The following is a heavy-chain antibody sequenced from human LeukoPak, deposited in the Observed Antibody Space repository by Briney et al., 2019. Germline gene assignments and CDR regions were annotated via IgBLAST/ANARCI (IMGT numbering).Heavy chain of an antibody. V-gene: IGHV3-23*01. J-gene: IGHJ4*02. D-gene: IGHD2-21*02. CDR1: AFIFSSHA. CDR2: ITGSGSGA. CDR3: AKFRGDHVHLQDEFDY. Sequence: PGGSLRLSCTASAFIFSSHALTWVRQTAGMGLQWVSSITGSGSGAYYADSVKGRVTISRDNSKNTLFLEMDSLRPEDTSMYYCAKFRGDHVHLQDEFDYWGQGTLVSVSS.